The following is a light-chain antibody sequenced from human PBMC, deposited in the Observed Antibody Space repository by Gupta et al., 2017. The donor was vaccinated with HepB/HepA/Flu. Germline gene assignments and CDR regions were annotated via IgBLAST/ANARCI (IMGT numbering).Light chain of an antibody. CDR3: QQLNSYLLT. Sequence: DIQLTQSPSFLSASVGDRVTITCRASQGISTYLAWYQQKPGKAPKLLMYAASTLQSGVPSRFSGSGSGTEFTLTISSLEPEDSATYFCQQLNSYLLTFGPGTKVDIK. V-gene: IGKV1-9*01. CDR2: AAS. J-gene: IGKJ3*01. CDR1: QGISTY.